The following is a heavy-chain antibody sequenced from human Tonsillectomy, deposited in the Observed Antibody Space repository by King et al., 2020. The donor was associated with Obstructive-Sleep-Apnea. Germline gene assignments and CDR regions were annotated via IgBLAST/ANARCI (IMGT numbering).Heavy chain of an antibody. CDR3: ARDPYDSSGYPSYYFDY. CDR1: GFTFSSYA. Sequence: VQLVESGGGVVQPGRSLRLSCAASGFTFSSYAMHWVRQAPGKGLEWVAVISYDGSNKYYADSVKGRFTISRDNSKNTLYLQMNSLRAEDTAVYYGARDPYDSSGYPSYYFDYWGQGTLVTVSS. V-gene: IGHV3-30*04. J-gene: IGHJ4*02. CDR2: ISYDGSNK. D-gene: IGHD3-22*01.